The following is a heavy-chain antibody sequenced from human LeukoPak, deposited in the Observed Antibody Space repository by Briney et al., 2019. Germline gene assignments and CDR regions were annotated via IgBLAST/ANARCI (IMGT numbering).Heavy chain of an antibody. CDR2: ITGSGDRT. Sequence: GGSLRLSCAASGFTFSSYAMTWVRQAPGKGLEWVSVITGSGDRTYYADSVKGRFTISRDNSKNTLYLQMNSLRAEDTALYYCAKGFRYSRNWYEEIDYWGQGTLVTVSS. V-gene: IGHV3-23*01. D-gene: IGHD6-13*01. CDR3: AKGFRYSRNWYEEIDY. CDR1: GFTFSSYA. J-gene: IGHJ4*02.